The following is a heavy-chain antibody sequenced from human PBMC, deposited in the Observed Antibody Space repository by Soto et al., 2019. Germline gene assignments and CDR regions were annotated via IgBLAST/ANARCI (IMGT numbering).Heavy chain of an antibody. D-gene: IGHD6-19*01. CDR3: AEGGGSIAVAYGMDV. CDR2: ISQSGGST. CDR1: GGTFSGFA. J-gene: IGHJ6*04. V-gene: IGHV3-23*01. Sequence: GGSLRLPCAASGGTFSGFARSWIRQTPGKGLEWVSDISQSGGSTYYADPMKGRFTISSTNYKNTLHQQISILTADDTASYSSAEGGGSIAVAYGMDVWGKGTTVTVSS.